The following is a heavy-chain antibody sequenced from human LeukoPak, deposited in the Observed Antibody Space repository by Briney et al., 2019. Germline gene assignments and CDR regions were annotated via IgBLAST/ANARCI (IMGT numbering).Heavy chain of an antibody. J-gene: IGHJ4*02. CDR1: GFSFSSYG. CDR2: ISYDGSNK. Sequence: GGSLRLSCAASGFSFSSYGMHWVRQAPGKGLAWVAVISYDGSNKYYADSVKGRFTISRDNSKNTLYLQMSSLRAEDTAVYYCAKGYCSSTSCYRIDYWGQGTLVTVSS. CDR3: AKGYCSSTSCYRIDY. V-gene: IGHV3-30*18. D-gene: IGHD2-2*01.